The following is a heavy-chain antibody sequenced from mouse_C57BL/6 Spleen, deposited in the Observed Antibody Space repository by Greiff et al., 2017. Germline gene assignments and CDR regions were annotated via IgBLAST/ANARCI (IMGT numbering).Heavy chain of an antibody. V-gene: IGHV1-19*01. CDR3: AREREYFDY. Sequence: VQLQQSGPVLVKPGASVKMSCKASGYTFTDYYMNWVKQSHGKSLEWIGVINPYNGGTSYNQKFKGKATLTVDKSSSTAYMELNSLTSEDSAVYYCAREREYFDYWGQGTTLTVSS. CDR1: GYTFTDYY. CDR2: INPYNGGT. J-gene: IGHJ2*01.